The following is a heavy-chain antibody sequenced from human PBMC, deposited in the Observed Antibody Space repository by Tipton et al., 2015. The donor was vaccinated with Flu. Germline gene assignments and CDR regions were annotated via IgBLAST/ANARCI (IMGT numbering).Heavy chain of an antibody. Sequence: TLSLTCVVSGGSISSDGDSWNWIRQPPGKGLEWIGYIYHSGNTYYNPSLTSRVTISIDRSKNQFSLKLSSVTAADTAVYYCVRASGRDWGSLNLSVDWFDPWSQGTLVTVSS. J-gene: IGHJ5*02. V-gene: IGHV4-30-2*01. CDR2: IYHSGNT. CDR3: VRASGRDWGSLNLSVDWFDP. CDR1: GGSISSDGDS. D-gene: IGHD7-27*01.